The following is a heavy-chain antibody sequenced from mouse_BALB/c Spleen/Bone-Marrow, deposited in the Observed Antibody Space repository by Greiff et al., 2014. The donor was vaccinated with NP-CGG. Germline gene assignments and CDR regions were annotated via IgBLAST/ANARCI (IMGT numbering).Heavy chain of an antibody. CDR3: ARGPHDDDIDY. V-gene: IGHV5-4*02. CDR2: ISDGGSYT. D-gene: IGHD2-3*01. CDR1: GFTFSDYY. J-gene: IGHJ4*01. Sequence: EVQLVESGGGLVKPGGSLKLSCAASGFTFSDYYMYWVRQTPEKRLEWVATISDGGSYTYYPDSVKGRFTISRDNAKNNLYMQLSSLKSEDTAIDDCARGPHDDDIDYWGQGTSVTVSS.